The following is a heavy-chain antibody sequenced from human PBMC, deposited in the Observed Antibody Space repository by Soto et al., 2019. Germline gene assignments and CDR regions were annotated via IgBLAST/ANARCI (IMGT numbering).Heavy chain of an antibody. Sequence: SETLSLTCTVSGGSISSGGYYWSWIRQHPGKGLEWIGYIYYSGSTYYNPSLRSRATISVDTSKNQFSLKLSSVTAADTAVYYCARVLGAPLYYFDYWGQGILVTVSS. D-gene: IGHD1-26*01. CDR3: ARVLGAPLYYFDY. CDR2: IYYSGST. V-gene: IGHV4-31*03. CDR1: GGSISSGGYY. J-gene: IGHJ4*02.